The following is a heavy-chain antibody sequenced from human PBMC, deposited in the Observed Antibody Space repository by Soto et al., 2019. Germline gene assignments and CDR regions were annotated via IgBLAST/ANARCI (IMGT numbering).Heavy chain of an antibody. CDR2: VYHSGST. CDR3: VRGVLS. J-gene: IGHJ1*01. Sequence: SDTLSLTCAVSGGSISTSNWWSWVRQPPGKGLEWIGEVYHSGSTNYNPSFKSRVSISVDTSKNQFSLKLSSVTAADTAVYFCVRGVLSWGQGTLVTVS. D-gene: IGHD3-10*01. V-gene: IGHV4-4*02. CDR1: GGSISTSNW.